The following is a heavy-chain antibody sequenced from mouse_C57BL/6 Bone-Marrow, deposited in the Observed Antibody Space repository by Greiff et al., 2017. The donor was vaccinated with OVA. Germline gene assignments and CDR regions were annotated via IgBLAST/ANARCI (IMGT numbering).Heavy chain of an antibody. D-gene: IGHD2-4*01. Sequence: EVQVVESGGGLVKPGGSLKLSCAASGFTFSDYGMHWGRQAPEKGLEWVAYISSGSSTLYYANTVKGRFTSSRDNAKNTLCLQMTRLRSCETAMYYCARDDYDWFAYWGQGTLVTVSA. CDR3: ARDDYDWFAY. CDR2: ISSGSSTL. V-gene: IGHV5-17*01. J-gene: IGHJ3*01. CDR1: GFTFSDYG.